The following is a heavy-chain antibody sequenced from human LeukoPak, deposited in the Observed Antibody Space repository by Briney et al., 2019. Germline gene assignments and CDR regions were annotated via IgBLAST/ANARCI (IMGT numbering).Heavy chain of an antibody. J-gene: IGHJ3*02. V-gene: IGHV3-21*01. Sequence: GGSLRLYCSAYGFTFSSYSMNWVRQAPGKGLEWVSSISSSSSYIYYADSVKGRFTISRDNAKNSLYLQMNSLRAEDTAVYYCASEQRGGAFDIWGQGTMVTVSS. CDR1: GFTFSSYS. CDR2: ISSSSSYI. D-gene: IGHD3-16*01. CDR3: ASEQRGGAFDI.